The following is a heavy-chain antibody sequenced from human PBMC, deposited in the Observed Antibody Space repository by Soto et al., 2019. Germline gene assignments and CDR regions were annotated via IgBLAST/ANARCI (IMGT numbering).Heavy chain of an antibody. Sequence: QVQLQESGPGLVKPSQTLSLTCTVSGGSISSGGYYWSWIRQLPGKGLEWIGYIYYSGSTHYNPSLKSRITMSVDTSKNPFSLKLSSVTAADTAGYYCARKSTVTTCFDYWGQGTLVTVSS. V-gene: IGHV4-31*03. J-gene: IGHJ4*02. CDR3: ARKSTVTTCFDY. CDR2: IYYSGST. D-gene: IGHD4-17*01. CDR1: GGSISSGGYY.